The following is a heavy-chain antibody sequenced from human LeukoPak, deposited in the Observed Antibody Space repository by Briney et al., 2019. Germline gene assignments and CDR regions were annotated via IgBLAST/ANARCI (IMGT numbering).Heavy chain of an antibody. V-gene: IGHV3-30-3*01. Sequence: GGSLRLSCAASGFFFNSYAIHWVRQAPGKGLEWVAVISYDGTNKYYADSVKGRFTISRDNSKNTLYLQMNSLRAEDTAVYYCARGGTAMDYYFDYWGQGTLVTVSS. D-gene: IGHD5-18*01. CDR2: ISYDGTNK. CDR1: GFFFNSYA. J-gene: IGHJ4*02. CDR3: ARGGTAMDYYFDY.